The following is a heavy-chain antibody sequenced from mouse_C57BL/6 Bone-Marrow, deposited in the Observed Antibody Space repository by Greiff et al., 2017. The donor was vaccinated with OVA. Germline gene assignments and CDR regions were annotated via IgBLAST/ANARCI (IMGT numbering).Heavy chain of an antibody. Sequence: VQLQQSGPGLVKPSQSLSLTCSVSGYSITSGYFWYWIRQFPGNILEWMGYISYDGSNNYNPSLKNRISITRVSSKNQFFLKWNSVTTEDTATYYCAREGWLLPFAYWGQGTLVTVSA. J-gene: IGHJ3*01. CDR3: AREGWLLPFAY. CDR2: ISYDGSN. V-gene: IGHV3-6*01. D-gene: IGHD2-3*01. CDR1: GYSITSGYF.